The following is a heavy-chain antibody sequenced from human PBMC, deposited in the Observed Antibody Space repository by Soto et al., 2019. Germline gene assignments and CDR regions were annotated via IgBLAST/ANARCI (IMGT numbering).Heavy chain of an antibody. CDR1: GYTFTHYY. J-gene: IGHJ4*02. CDR3: ARDLAAGDH. Sequence: QVQLVQSGAEVKKPGASVKLSCRTSGYTFTHYYIHWVRQAPGQGLEWLAIINPASGSTNYAQDFLGRVTLTMDTSTTTVYMELSGLRGEDTAIFYCARDLAAGDHWGQGTLVTVSS. CDR2: INPASGST. V-gene: IGHV1-46*01. D-gene: IGHD6-25*01.